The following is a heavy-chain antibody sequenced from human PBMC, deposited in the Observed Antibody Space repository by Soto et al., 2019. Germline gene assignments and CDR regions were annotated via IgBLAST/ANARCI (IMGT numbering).Heavy chain of an antibody. D-gene: IGHD4-17*01. Sequence: QVQLVQSGAEVKKPGASVKVSCKASGYTFTTYAMHWVRQAPGQRLEWMGWINAGNGNTKYSQKFQGRVTITRDTPARTAYMGLGSLRSEDTAVYYCAGDPSGDYGYNYYNVMDVWGQGTTVTVS. V-gene: IGHV1-3*01. CDR3: AGDPSGDYGYNYYNVMDV. CDR1: GYTFTTYA. CDR2: INAGNGNT. J-gene: IGHJ6*02.